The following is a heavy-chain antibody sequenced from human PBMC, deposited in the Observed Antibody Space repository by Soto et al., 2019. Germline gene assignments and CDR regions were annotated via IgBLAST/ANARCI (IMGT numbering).Heavy chain of an antibody. Sequence: QVQLQESGPGLVKPSETLSLTCTVSGGSISSYYWSWIRQPPGKGLEWIGYIYYSGSTNYNPSLTSRVTISVDSSKNQFSLKLSSVTASDRAVYYCARGENVILHCPQSHWGQGTLVTVSS. J-gene: IGHJ4*02. D-gene: IGHD2-21*01. CDR2: IYYSGST. CDR1: GGSISSYY. CDR3: ARGENVILHCPQSH. V-gene: IGHV4-59*13.